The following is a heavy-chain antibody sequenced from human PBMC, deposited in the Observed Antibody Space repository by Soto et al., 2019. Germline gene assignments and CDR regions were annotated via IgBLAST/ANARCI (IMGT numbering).Heavy chain of an antibody. V-gene: IGHV4-34*01. Sequence: QVQLQQWGAGLLKPSETLSLTCAVYGGSFSGYYWSWIRQPPGKGLEWIGEINHSGSTNYNPSLKGRVTISVDTSNDQFSLKLSSVPAADTAVYYCANTYGGSRWYRGWFDPWGQGTLVTVSS. CDR1: GGSFSGYY. D-gene: IGHD6-13*01. CDR3: ANTYGGSRWYRGWFDP. CDR2: INHSGST. J-gene: IGHJ5*02.